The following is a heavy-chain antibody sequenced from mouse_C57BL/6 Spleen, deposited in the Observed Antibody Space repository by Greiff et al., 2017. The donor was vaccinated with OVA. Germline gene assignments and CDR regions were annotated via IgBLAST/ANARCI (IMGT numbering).Heavy chain of an antibody. CDR3: ARSGTGGTWFAY. J-gene: IGHJ3*01. CDR1: GYAFSSYW. Sequence: QVQLKESGAELVKPGASVKISCKASGYAFSSYWMNWVKQRPGKGLEWIGQIYPGDGDTNYNGKFKGKATLTADKSSSTAYMQLSSLTSEDSAVYFCARSGTGGTWFAYWGQGTLVTVSA. V-gene: IGHV1-80*01. CDR2: IYPGDGDT. D-gene: IGHD3-1*01.